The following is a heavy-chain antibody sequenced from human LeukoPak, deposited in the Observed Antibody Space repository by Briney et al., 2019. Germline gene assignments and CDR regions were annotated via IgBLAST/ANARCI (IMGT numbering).Heavy chain of an antibody. CDR3: ARRGSSSSPLYYGMDV. V-gene: IGHV4-59*08. D-gene: IGHD6-6*01. CDR2: IYYSGST. CDR1: GGSISSYY. J-gene: IGHJ6*02. Sequence: SETLSLTCIVSGGSISSYYWSWIRQPPGKGLEWIGYIYYSGSTNYNPSLKSRVTISVDTSKNQFSLKLSSVTAADTAVYYCARRGSSSSPLYYGMDVWGQGTTVTVSS.